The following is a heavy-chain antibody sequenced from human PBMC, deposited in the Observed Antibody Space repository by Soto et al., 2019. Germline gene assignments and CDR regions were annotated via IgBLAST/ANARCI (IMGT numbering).Heavy chain of an antibody. Sequence: SETLSLTCTVSGGSISSSSYYWGWIRQPPGKGLEWIGSIYYSGSAYYNPSLKSRVTISVDTSKNQFSLKLSSVTAADTAVYYCARNVKGTRHYYYYYMDVWGKGTTVTVSS. V-gene: IGHV4-39*01. CDR3: ARNVKGTRHYYYYYMDV. J-gene: IGHJ6*03. D-gene: IGHD2-2*01. CDR1: GGSISSSSYY. CDR2: IYYSGSA.